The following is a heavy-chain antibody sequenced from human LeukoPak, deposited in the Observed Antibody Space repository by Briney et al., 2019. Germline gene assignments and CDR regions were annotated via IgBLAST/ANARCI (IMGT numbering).Heavy chain of an antibody. CDR1: GGSIRSRNYY. D-gene: IGHD5-12*01. J-gene: IGHJ3*02. V-gene: IGHV4-39*01. CDR3: ARHTRPGCSGYENAFDI. CDR2: FYDSGST. Sequence: SETLSLTCTVSGGSIRSRNYYWDWIRQPPGKGLEWIGNFYDSGSTYYNPSLKSRVTISGDTSKDQFSLKLTSVTAADTAVYYCARHTRPGCSGYENAFDIWGQGTMVTVSS.